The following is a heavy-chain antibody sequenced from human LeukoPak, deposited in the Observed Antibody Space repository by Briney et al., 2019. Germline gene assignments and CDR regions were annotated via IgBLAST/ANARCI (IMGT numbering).Heavy chain of an antibody. V-gene: IGHV5-51*01. J-gene: IGHJ6*02. Sequence: GESLKISCKGSGYRFTSYWIGWARQMPGKGLEWMGIIYPGDSDTRYSPSFQGQVTISADKSISTAYLQWSSLKASDTAMYYCARRNVVVTAQYYYYGMDVWGQGTTVTVSS. CDR1: GYRFTSYW. CDR2: IYPGDSDT. D-gene: IGHD2-21*02. CDR3: ARRNVVVTAQYYYYGMDV.